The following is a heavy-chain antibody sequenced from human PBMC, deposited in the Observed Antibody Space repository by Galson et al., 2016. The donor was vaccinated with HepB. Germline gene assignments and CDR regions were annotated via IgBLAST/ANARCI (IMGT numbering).Heavy chain of an antibody. CDR2: IHSGSRT. CDR1: GITVSSSY. CDR3: ARDRRGIFGLSHYYGLDV. Sequence: SLRLSCAASGITVSSSYMSWVRQAPGKGLEWVSGIHSGSRTHYAESVRGRFTIPRDNSKNILYLQLNRLTVEDTALYYCARDRRGIFGLSHYYGLDVWCQGTTVTVS. J-gene: IGHJ6*02. V-gene: IGHV3-53*01. D-gene: IGHD2-15*01.